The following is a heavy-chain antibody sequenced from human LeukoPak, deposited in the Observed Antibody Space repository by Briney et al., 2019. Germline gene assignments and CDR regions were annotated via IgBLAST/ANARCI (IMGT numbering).Heavy chain of an antibody. CDR3: ARKDMRLGTFDI. CDR2: INPDSGGT. Sequence: ASMKVSCKASGYTFTGYYMHWVRQAPGQGLEWMGWINPDSGGTNYGQKFQGRVTMTRDTSITTAYMELSRLRSDDTAMYYCARKDMRLGTFDIWGQGTMVTVSS. V-gene: IGHV1-2*02. CDR1: GYTFTGYY. D-gene: IGHD2-15*01. J-gene: IGHJ3*02.